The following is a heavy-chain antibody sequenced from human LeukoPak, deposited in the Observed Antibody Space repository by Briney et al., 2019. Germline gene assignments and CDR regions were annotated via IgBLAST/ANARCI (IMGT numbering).Heavy chain of an antibody. V-gene: IGHV4-34*01. CDR2: INHSGST. CDR3: ARRRGTDYSSSWWKNWFDP. J-gene: IGHJ5*02. Sequence: SETLSLTCAVYGGSFSGYYWSWIRQPPGKGLEWIGEINHSGSTNYNPSLKSRVTISVDTSKNQFSLKLSSVTAADTAVYYCARRRGTDYSSSWWKNWFDPWGQGTLVTVSS. D-gene: IGHD6-13*01. CDR1: GGSFSGYY.